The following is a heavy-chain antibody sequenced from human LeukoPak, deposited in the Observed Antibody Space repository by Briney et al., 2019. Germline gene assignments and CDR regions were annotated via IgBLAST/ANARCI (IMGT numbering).Heavy chain of an antibody. J-gene: IGHJ4*02. CDR2: INPSGGST. Sequence: ASVKVSCKASGYTFTSYYMHWVRQAPGQGLEWMGIINPSGGSTSYAQKFQGRVTMTRDTSTSTVYMELSSLRFEDTAVYYCARGRSGWFTSPFENYFDYWGQGTLVTVSS. V-gene: IGHV1-46*01. CDR3: ARGRSGWFTSPFENYFDY. D-gene: IGHD6-19*01. CDR1: GYTFTSYY.